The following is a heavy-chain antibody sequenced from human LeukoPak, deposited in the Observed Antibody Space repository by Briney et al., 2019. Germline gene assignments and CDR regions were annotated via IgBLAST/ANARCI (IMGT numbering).Heavy chain of an antibody. D-gene: IGHD1-26*01. CDR2: FDPEDGET. CDR1: GYTLTELS. V-gene: IGHV1-24*01. Sequence: GASVKVSCKVSGYTLTELSMHWVRQAPGKGLEWMGGFDPEDGETIYAQKFRGRVTMTEDTSTDTAYMELSSLRSEDTAVYYCATAGEWELLRDPYAFDYWGQGTLVTVSS. CDR3: ATAGEWELLRDPYAFDY. J-gene: IGHJ4*02.